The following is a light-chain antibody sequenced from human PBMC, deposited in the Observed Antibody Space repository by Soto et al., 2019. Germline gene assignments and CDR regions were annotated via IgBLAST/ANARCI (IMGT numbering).Light chain of an antibody. CDR3: PKYSSVPV. Sequence: DIQMTQSPTSLSASVGDRVTITCRASQGIRNYVAWYQQIPGKAPKLLIYAASTLQSGVPSRFSGSGSGTDFTLTITGLQPEDVATYSCPKYSSVPVFGPGTKVEIK. CDR2: AAS. V-gene: IGKV1-27*01. J-gene: IGKJ3*01. CDR1: QGIRNY.